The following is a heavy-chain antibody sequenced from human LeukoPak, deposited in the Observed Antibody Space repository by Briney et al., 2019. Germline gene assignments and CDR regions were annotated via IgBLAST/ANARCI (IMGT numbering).Heavy chain of an antibody. Sequence: GGSLRLSCAASGFTISSYNMNWVRQAPGKGLEWISYISTSSSTIYYADSAKGRFTISRDNAKNSLYLQMNSLRAEDTAVYFCAREWRGYSYFDYWGQGTLVTVSS. CDR1: GFTISSYN. V-gene: IGHV3-48*01. CDR2: ISTSSSTI. D-gene: IGHD5-18*01. CDR3: AREWRGYSYFDY. J-gene: IGHJ4*02.